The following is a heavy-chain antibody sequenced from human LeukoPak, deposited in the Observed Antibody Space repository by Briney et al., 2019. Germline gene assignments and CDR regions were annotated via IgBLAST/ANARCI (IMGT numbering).Heavy chain of an antibody. CDR3: ANGSWGEDYSDAY. Sequence: GGSLRLSCEASGFTFSNYGMHWVRQAPGKGLEWVAFIRYNGSITYYADSVKGRFTISRDNSKNTLFLQMNSLTNEDWAVYYCANGSWGEDYSDAYWGQGTLVIVSS. CDR1: GFTFSNYG. D-gene: IGHD4-11*01. V-gene: IGHV3-30*02. CDR2: IRYNGSIT. J-gene: IGHJ4*02.